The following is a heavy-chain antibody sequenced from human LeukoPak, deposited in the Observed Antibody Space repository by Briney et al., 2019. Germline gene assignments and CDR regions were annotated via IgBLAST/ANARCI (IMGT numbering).Heavy chain of an antibody. CDR2: ISLDGGNA. Sequence: GGSLRLSCAASGSTFRNHAIYWVRQAPGKGVGWGTVISLDGGNAYYRESVKGRFTISRDNSKNNVLLQMNSLSPDDTAVYYCVGSPTYYYMDVWGKGTTVTVSS. J-gene: IGHJ6*03. CDR1: GSTFRNHA. D-gene: IGHD3-10*01. V-gene: IGHV3-30*04. CDR3: VGSPTYYYMDV.